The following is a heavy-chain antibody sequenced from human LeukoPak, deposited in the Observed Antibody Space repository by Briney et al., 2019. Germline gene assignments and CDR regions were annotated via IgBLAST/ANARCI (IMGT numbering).Heavy chain of an antibody. CDR3: ARPNHDDHCSSTSCYKYFDY. J-gene: IGHJ4*02. CDR2: ISSSGSTI. CDR1: GFTFSDYY. Sequence: GGSLRLSCAASGFTFSDYYMSWIRQAPGKGLEWVSYISSSGSTIYYADSVKGRFTISRDNAKNSLYLQMNSLRAEDTAVYFCARPNHDDHCSSTSCYKYFDYWGQGTLVTVSS. D-gene: IGHD2-2*02. V-gene: IGHV3-11*04.